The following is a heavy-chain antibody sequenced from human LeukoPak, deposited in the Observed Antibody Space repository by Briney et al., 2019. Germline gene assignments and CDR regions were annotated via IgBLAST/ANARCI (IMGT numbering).Heavy chain of an antibody. D-gene: IGHD6-19*01. V-gene: IGHV3-21*01. CDR1: GFTFSNYN. J-gene: IGHJ3*02. CDR2: ISGGSTYI. Sequence: PGGSLRLSCAASGFTFSNYNMNWVRQAPGKGLEWVSSISGGSTYIYYADSVKGRFTISRDNAKNSLYLQMDTLRAEDTAVYFCASSVPGTRAFDIWGQGTLVTVSS. CDR3: ASSVPGTRAFDI.